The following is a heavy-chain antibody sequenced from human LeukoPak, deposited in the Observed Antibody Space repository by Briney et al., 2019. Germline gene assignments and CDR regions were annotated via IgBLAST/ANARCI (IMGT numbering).Heavy chain of an antibody. Sequence: PSQTLSLTCSVSGDSISSRDYYWSWIRQPPGKGLEWIGYIYYSGSTSYNPSLKSRVTISVDTSKNQFSLKPSSVTAADTAVYYCARHVYYDSSGTFDYWGQGTLVTVSS. CDR3: ARHVYYDSSGTFDY. CDR2: IYYSGST. V-gene: IGHV4-30-4*08. D-gene: IGHD3-22*01. J-gene: IGHJ4*02. CDR1: GDSISSRDYY.